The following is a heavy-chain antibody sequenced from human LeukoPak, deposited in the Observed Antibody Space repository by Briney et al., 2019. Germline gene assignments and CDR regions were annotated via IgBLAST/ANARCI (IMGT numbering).Heavy chain of an antibody. Sequence: SETLSLTCTVSGGSISSYYWSWIRQPPGKGLEWIGYIYYTGSTNYNPSLKSRVTISVDTSKNQFSLKLRSVTAADTAVYYCARGDYGYYSGIDHWGQGTKVTVSS. J-gene: IGHJ3*01. V-gene: IGHV4-59*01. CDR1: GGSISSYY. CDR3: ARGDYGYYSGIDH. CDR2: IYYTGST. D-gene: IGHD3-22*01.